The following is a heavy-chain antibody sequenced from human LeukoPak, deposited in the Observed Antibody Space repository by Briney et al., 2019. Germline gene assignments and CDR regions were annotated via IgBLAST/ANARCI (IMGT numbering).Heavy chain of an antibody. Sequence: EGSLRLSCAASGFTFSSFEMNWVRQAPGKGLEWVSYISGSGTNIYYADSVKGRFTISRDNAKNSLSLQMNSLRAEDTAIYYCAREAVPGGRGDTFDIWGQGTMVTVSS. CDR3: AREAVPGGRGDTFDI. CDR1: GFTFSSFE. CDR2: ISGSGTNI. D-gene: IGHD6-19*01. J-gene: IGHJ3*02. V-gene: IGHV3-48*03.